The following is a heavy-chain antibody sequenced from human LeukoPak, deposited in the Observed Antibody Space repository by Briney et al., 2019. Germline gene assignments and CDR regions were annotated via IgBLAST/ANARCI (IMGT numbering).Heavy chain of an antibody. CDR3: ARGDIVATIPFDY. J-gene: IGHJ4*02. D-gene: IGHD5-12*01. V-gene: IGHV1-69*06. CDR1: VGTFSSYA. Sequence: SVKVSCKASVGTFSSYAISWVRQAPGQGLEWMGRIIPIFGTANYAQKFQGRVTITADKSTSTAYMELSSLRSGDTAVYYCARGDIVATIPFDYWGQGTLVTVSS. CDR2: IIPIFGTA.